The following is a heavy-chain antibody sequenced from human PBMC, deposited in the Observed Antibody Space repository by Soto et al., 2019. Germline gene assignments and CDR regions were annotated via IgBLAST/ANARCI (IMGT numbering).Heavy chain of an antibody. J-gene: IGHJ6*02. CDR2: IYYSGST. CDR3: ARVCGGDCHNGMDV. Sequence: SETLCLTCTVSGGSVSSVSYYWSWIRQPPGKGLEWIGYIYYSGSTYYNPSLKSRVTISVDTSKNQFSLKLSSVTAADTAVYYCARVCGGDCHNGMDVWGQGTTVTVSS. D-gene: IGHD2-21*02. CDR1: GGSVSSVSYY. V-gene: IGHV4-61*01.